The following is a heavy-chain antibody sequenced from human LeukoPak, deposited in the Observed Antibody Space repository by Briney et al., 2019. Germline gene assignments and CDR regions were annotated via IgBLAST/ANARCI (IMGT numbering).Heavy chain of an antibody. CDR3: ARAALGLLDPFDY. J-gene: IGHJ4*02. CDR2: ISWNSGSI. V-gene: IGHV3-9*01. Sequence: GGSLRLSCAASGFTFDDYAMHWVRQAPGKGLEWVSGISWNSGSIGYADSVKGRFTISRDNGKNSLYLQMNSLRAEDTAVYYCARAALGLLDPFDYWGQGTLVTVSS. CDR1: GFTFDDYA. D-gene: IGHD3-3*01.